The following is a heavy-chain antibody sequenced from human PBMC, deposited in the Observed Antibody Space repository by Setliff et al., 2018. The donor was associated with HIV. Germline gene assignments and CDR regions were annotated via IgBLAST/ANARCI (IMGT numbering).Heavy chain of an antibody. J-gene: IGHJ5*02. CDR1: GFTFSGYE. CDR3: ARTWGAGVTGYWFEP. CDR2: INRDESRK. Sequence: GGSLRLSCAASGFTFSGYEMNWVRQAPGKGPEWVANINRDESRKSYVDSVKGRFTISRDNAKNSLYLQMNNLRDEDTAVYFCARTWGAGVTGYWFEPWGQGTRVTVSS. D-gene: IGHD3-9*01. V-gene: IGHV3-7*03.